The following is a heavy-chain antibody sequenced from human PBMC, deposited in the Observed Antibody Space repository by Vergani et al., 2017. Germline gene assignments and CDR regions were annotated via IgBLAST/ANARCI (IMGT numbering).Heavy chain of an antibody. CDR3: TTDPRDCGDGACYWLRDHRYYGMDV. D-gene: IGHD2-21*01. J-gene: IGHJ6*02. Sequence: EVQLVESGGGIVKPGGSLRLSCVASGFSFRNDWMNWVRRTPGKGLEWVGRIKSTFDRGTTDYAAAVKGRFTISRDDSKNTLFLQMNGLKTEDIGVYYCTTDPRDCGDGACYWLRDHRYYGMDVWGQGTTVTVSS. CDR2: IKSTFDRGTT. CDR1: GFSFRNDW. V-gene: IGHV3-15*07.